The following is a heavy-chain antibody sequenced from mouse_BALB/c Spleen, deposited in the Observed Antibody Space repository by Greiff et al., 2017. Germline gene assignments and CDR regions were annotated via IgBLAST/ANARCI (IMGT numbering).Heavy chain of an antibody. J-gene: IGHJ2*01. D-gene: IGHD4-1*01. Sequence: QVQLKQPGSELVRPGASVKLSCKASGYTFTSYWMHWVKQRHGQGLEWIGRIDPYDSETHYNQKFKDKAILTVDKSSSTAYMQLSSLTSEDSAVYYCARKGETGTDDYWGQGTTLTVSS. V-gene: IGHV1-52*01. CDR2: IDPYDSET. CDR3: ARKGETGTDDY. CDR1: GYTFTSYW.